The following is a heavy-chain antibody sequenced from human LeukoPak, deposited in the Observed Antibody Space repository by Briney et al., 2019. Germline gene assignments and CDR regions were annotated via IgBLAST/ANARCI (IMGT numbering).Heavy chain of an antibody. CDR2: ITDSGGST. D-gene: IGHD3-9*01. V-gene: IGHV3-23*01. Sequence: PRGCLRLSCAASGFTFSGSAISWVRQAPGKGLEWGSYITDSGGSTSYADSVKRRFTISRDNSKNTLYLQMSSLRADDTAVYYCAKYPIGDWLSYFDYWGRGALVSVSS. CDR3: AKYPIGDWLSYFDY. CDR1: GFTFSGSA. J-gene: IGHJ4*02.